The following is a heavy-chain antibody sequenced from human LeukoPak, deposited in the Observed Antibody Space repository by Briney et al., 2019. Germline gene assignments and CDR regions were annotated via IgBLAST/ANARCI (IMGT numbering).Heavy chain of an antibody. Sequence: GGSLRLSCAASGFTFSSYSMNWVRQAPGKGLEWVSSITSGGTYIYYADSVKGRFTISTDNAKNSLYLQMNGLRAEDTAVYYCARGDYTTVFDYWGQGALVTVSS. CDR2: ITSGGTYI. CDR3: ARGDYTTVFDY. D-gene: IGHD2-2*02. J-gene: IGHJ4*02. CDR1: GFTFSSYS. V-gene: IGHV3-21*01.